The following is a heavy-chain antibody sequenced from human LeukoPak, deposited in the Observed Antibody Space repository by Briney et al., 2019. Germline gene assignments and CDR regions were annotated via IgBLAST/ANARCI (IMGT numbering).Heavy chain of an antibody. V-gene: IGHV4-59*12. CDR3: ARSCRILDIVATIRARLGGNGFDI. Sequence: SETLSLTCTVSGGSISSYYWSWMRQPPGKGLEWIGYIYYSGSTNYNPSLKSRVTIAVETSKNQFSLKLSSVTAADKAVYYCARSCRILDIVATIRARLGGNGFDIWGQGTMVTVSS. J-gene: IGHJ3*02. CDR1: GGSISSYY. CDR2: IYYSGST. D-gene: IGHD5-12*01.